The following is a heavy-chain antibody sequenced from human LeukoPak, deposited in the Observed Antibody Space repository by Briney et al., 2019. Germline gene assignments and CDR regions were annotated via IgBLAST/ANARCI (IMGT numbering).Heavy chain of an antibody. CDR2: IIPIFGTA. CDR3: AGPRRSGWYYFDY. D-gene: IGHD6-19*01. J-gene: IGHJ4*02. V-gene: IGHV1-69*13. Sequence: SVKISCKASGGTFSSYAISWVRQAPGQGLEWMGGIIPIFGTANYAQKFQGRVTITADESTSTAYMELSSLRSEDTAVYYCAGPRRSGWYYFDYWGQGTLVTVSS. CDR1: GGTFSSYA.